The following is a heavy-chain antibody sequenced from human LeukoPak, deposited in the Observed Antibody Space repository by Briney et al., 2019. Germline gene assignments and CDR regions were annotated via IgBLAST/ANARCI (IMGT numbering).Heavy chain of an antibody. Sequence: PGGSLRLSCAASGFTFSSYEMNWVRQAPGKGLEWVSYISSSGSTIYYADSVKGRFTISGDNAKNSLYLQMNSLRAEDTAVYYCAREAPGYSSGWYMGYFDYWGQGTLVTVSS. J-gene: IGHJ4*02. D-gene: IGHD6-13*01. V-gene: IGHV3-48*03. CDR1: GFTFSSYE. CDR2: ISSSGSTI. CDR3: AREAPGYSSGWYMGYFDY.